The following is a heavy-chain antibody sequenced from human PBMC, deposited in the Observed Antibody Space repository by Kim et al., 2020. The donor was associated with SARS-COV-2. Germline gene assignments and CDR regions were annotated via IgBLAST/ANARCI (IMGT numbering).Heavy chain of an antibody. J-gene: IGHJ4*02. Sequence: SPSFQGQGTISADKSISTAYLQWSSLKASDTAMYYCARLRGGSSRFFFDYWGQGTLVTVSS. CDR3: ARLRGGSSRFFFDY. V-gene: IGHV5-51*01. D-gene: IGHD2-15*01.